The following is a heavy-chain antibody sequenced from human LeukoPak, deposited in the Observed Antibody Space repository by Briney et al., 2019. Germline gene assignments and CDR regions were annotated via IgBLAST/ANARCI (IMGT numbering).Heavy chain of an antibody. V-gene: IGHV3-23*01. Sequence: AGGSLRLSCAASGFTFSSYAMSWVRQAPGKGLEWVSAISGSGGSTYYADSVKGRFTISRDNSKNTLYLQMNSLRAEDTAVYYCAKDNRKSRNTMIVVVTPPDAFDIWGQGTMVTVSS. CDR2: ISGSGGST. CDR3: AKDNRKSRNTMIVVVTPPDAFDI. CDR1: GFTFSSYA. J-gene: IGHJ3*02. D-gene: IGHD3-22*01.